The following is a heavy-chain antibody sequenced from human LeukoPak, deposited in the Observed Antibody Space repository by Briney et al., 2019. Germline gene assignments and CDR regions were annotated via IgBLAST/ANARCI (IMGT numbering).Heavy chain of an antibody. CDR3: VRERSSSDGIDY. V-gene: IGHV3-30-3*01. Sequence: GGSLRLSCAASGFTFSNYAMHWVRQAPGKGLEWVAVISYDGSNKYYADSVKGRFTISRDNSKNTLYLQVNSLRAEDTAMYYCVRERSSSDGIDYWGQGTLVTVSS. J-gene: IGHJ4*02. CDR2: ISYDGSNK. D-gene: IGHD6-6*01. CDR1: GFTFSNYA.